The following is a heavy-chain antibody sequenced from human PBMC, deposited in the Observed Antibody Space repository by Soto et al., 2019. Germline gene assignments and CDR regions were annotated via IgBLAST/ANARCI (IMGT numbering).Heavy chain of an antibody. CDR2: IIPIFGTA. D-gene: IGHD5-18*01. Sequence: SVKVSCKASGATFSSYAISWVRQAPGQGLEWMGGIIPIFGTANYAQKFQGRVTITADESTSTAYMELSRLRSEDTAVYYCASPGYSYGYYYYGMDVWGQGTTVTVSS. CDR1: GATFSSYA. V-gene: IGHV1-69*13. J-gene: IGHJ6*02. CDR3: ASPGYSYGYYYYGMDV.